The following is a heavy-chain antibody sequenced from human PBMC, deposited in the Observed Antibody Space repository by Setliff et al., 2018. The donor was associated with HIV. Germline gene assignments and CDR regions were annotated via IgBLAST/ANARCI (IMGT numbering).Heavy chain of an antibody. CDR1: GGSISSSSYY. Sequence: ASETLSLTCTVSGGSISSSSYYWGWIRQPPGKGLEWIGSIYYSGSTYYNPSLKTRVTISVDTSKNQFSLKLSSVTAADRAVYYCARGGPARVALLYWFDPWGQGTLVTVSS. CDR3: ARGGPARVALLYWFDP. J-gene: IGHJ5*02. CDR2: IYYSGST. D-gene: IGHD2-21*01. V-gene: IGHV4-39*01.